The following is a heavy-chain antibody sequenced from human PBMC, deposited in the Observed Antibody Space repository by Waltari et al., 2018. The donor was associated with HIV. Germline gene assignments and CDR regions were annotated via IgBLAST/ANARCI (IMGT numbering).Heavy chain of an antibody. CDR3: AGPYSSSPDYYFGMDV. V-gene: IGHV4-34*01. Sequence: QVQLQQWGAGLLKPSETLSLTCAVHGDHFFGQYLSWIRQPPGKGLEWIGEISTSGSAHYNPSLERRFTISLDTSKKQISLNLRSVTAADTAVYYCAGPYSSSPDYYFGMDVWGQGTSVTVSS. CDR1: GDHFFGQY. D-gene: IGHD6-6*01. J-gene: IGHJ6*02. CDR2: ISTSGSA.